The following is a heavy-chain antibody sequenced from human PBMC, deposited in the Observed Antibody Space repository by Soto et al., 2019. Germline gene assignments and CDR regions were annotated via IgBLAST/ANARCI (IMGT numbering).Heavy chain of an antibody. V-gene: IGHV1-46*01. Sequence: QVQVVQSGAEVKKPGAPVKVSCKASGYTFTTYFMHWVLQAPGQGLEWMGVINPTGGTTSYAQKFQGRVTMTRDTSTSTVYMELSSLRSDDTAVYYCARGGSVLTAIMTRELNYWGQGTLVTVSS. CDR2: INPTGGTT. CDR3: ARGGSVLTAIMTRELNY. J-gene: IGHJ4*02. D-gene: IGHD5-18*01. CDR1: GYTFTTYF.